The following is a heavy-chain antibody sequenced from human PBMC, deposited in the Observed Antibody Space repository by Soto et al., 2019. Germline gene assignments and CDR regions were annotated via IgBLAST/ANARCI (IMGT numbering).Heavy chain of an antibody. D-gene: IGHD4-17*01. CDR2: IYHSGST. V-gene: IGHV4-30-2*01. Sequence: SETLSLTCAVSGGSISSGGYSWSWIRQPPGKGLEWIGYIYHSGSTYYNPSLKSRVTISVDRSKNQFSLELSSVTAADTAVYYCARSQTTATSYDYWGQGTLVTAPQ. CDR1: GGSISSGGYS. J-gene: IGHJ4*02. CDR3: ARSQTTATSYDY.